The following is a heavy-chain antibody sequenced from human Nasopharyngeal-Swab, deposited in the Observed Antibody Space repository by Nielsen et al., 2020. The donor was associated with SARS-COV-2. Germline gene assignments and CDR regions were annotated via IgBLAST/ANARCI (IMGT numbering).Heavy chain of an antibody. CDR2: IYYSGST. V-gene: IGHV4-30-4*08. CDR3: ARVPKLPNLNYYYYYMDV. CDR1: GGSISSGDYY. Sequence: SCTVSGGSISSGDYYWSWIRPPPGKGLEWIGYIYYSGSTYYNPSLKSRVTISVDTSKNQFSLKLSSVTAADTAVYYCARVPKLPNLNYYYYYMDVWGKGTTVTVSS. D-gene: IGHD1-7*01. J-gene: IGHJ6*03.